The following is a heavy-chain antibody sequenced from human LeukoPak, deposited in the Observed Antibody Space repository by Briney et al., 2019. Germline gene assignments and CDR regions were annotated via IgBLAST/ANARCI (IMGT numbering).Heavy chain of an antibody. D-gene: IGHD5-24*01. J-gene: IGHJ4*02. Sequence: GGSLRLSCAASGFTFSNAWMSWVRQAPGKGLEWVGRIKGKTDGGTTDYAAPVKGRFTISRDDSKNTLYLQMNSLKTEDTAVYYCTTGGGRRLQFEDYWGQGTLVTVSS. CDR3: TTGGGRRLQFEDY. CDR2: IKGKTDGGTT. CDR1: GFTFSNAW. V-gene: IGHV3-15*01.